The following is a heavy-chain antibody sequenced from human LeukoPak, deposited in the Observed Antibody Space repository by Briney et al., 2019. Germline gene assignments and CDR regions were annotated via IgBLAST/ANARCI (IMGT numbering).Heavy chain of an antibody. V-gene: IGHV4-4*02. J-gene: IGHJ4*02. CDR1: GVSIVSNYW. CDR2: IYHSGST. CDR3: ARVAAADEAFDY. Sequence: SETLSLTCAVSGVSIVSNYWWNWVRQSPGKGLEWIGEIYHSGSTNYNPSLKSRVTISVDKSKNQFSLKLSSVTAADTAVYYCARVAAADEAFDYWGQGTLVTVSS. D-gene: IGHD6-13*01.